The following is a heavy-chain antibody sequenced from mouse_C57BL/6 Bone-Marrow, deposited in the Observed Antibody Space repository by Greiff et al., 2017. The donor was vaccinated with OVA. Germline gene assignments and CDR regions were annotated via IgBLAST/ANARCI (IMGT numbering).Heavy chain of an antibody. CDR3: TRWGTLDY. V-gene: IGHV1-15*01. D-gene: IGHD2-14*01. CDR2: IDPETGGT. J-gene: IGHJ2*01. CDR1: GYTFTDYE. Sequence: VQVVESGAELVRPGASVTLSCKASGYTFTDYEMHWVKQTPVHGLEWIGAIDPETGGTAYNQKFKGKAILTADKSSSTAYMELRSLTSEDSAVYYCTRWGTLDYWGQGTTLTVSS.